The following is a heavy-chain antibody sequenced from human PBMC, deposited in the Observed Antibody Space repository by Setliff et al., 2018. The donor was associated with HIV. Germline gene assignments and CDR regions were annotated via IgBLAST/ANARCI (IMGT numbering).Heavy chain of an antibody. Sequence: ETLSLSCVASGFTFSNYAMSWVRQAPGKGLEWVSGISGDGGRTYVAGPVKGRLSTSRDNSKNTMYLQMNSLRVEDTAVYYCAKFPVFKWFGERQGWFDLWGQGTLVTVSS. D-gene: IGHD3-10*01. CDR3: AKFPVFKWFGERQGWFDL. V-gene: IGHV3-23*01. CDR2: ISGDGGRT. CDR1: GFTFSNYA. J-gene: IGHJ5*02.